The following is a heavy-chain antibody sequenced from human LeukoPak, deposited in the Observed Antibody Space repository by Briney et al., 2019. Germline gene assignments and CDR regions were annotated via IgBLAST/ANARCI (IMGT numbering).Heavy chain of an antibody. V-gene: IGHV3-23*01. CDR3: ASSWGGATIYYYYYMDV. J-gene: IGHJ6*03. CDR2: ISGSGGST. Sequence: PGGSLRLSCAASGFTFSSYAMSWVRQAPGKGLEWVSAISGSGGSTYYADSVKGRFTISRDNSKNTLYLQMNSLRAEDRAVYYCASSWGGATIYYYYYMDVWGKGTTVTVSS. CDR1: GFTFSSYA. D-gene: IGHD1-26*01.